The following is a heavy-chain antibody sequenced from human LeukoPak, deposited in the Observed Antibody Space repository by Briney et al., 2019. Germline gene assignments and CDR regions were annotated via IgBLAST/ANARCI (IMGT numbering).Heavy chain of an antibody. CDR1: GFTLSNNT. Sequence: GGSLRLSCAATGFTLSNNTMAWVRQARGKGLEWVSTIISAGSTYYADSVKGRFTFSRDNSKNTLYLQMNSLRAGDTAVYYCAGRNYGSGSHYNYWGQGALVTVSS. CDR3: AGRNYGSGSHYNY. V-gene: IGHV3-23*01. CDR2: IISAGST. D-gene: IGHD3-10*01. J-gene: IGHJ4*02.